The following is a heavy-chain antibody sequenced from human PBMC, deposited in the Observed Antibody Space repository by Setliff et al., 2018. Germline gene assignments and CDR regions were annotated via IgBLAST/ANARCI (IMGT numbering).Heavy chain of an antibody. CDR3: AKGPYYDILTGFQYYSDY. CDR1: GFTFSSYA. CDR2: ISGSAQTT. V-gene: IGHV3-23*01. J-gene: IGHJ4*02. D-gene: IGHD3-9*01. Sequence: GGSLRLSCAASGFTFSSYAITWVRQAPGKGLEWVSMISGSAQTTYYADSVKGRFTISRDNSKNTLYLQMNSLRAEDTAVYYCAKGPYYDILTGFQYYSDYWGQGALVTVSS.